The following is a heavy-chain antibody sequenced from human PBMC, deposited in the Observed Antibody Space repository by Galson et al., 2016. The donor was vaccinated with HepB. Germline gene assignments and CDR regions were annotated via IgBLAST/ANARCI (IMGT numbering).Heavy chain of an antibody. Sequence: SLRLSCAASGFIFTNFVMSWVRKAPGKGLEWDSNISGDGGSRYYADSVKGRFTISRDNSKNTLYLQMNNLRAEDTAVYYCSTLNPASPYFDYWGQGTLVTVSS. V-gene: IGHV3-23*01. CDR3: STLNPASPYFDY. CDR2: ISGDGGSR. CDR1: GFIFTNFV. J-gene: IGHJ4*02.